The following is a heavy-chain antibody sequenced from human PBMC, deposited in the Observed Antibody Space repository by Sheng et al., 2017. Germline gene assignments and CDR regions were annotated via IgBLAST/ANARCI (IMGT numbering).Heavy chain of an antibody. V-gene: IGHV4-34*01. CDR3: AREPYGSGSYYAYYYYYYGMDV. J-gene: IGHJ6*02. Sequence: QVQLQQWGAGLLKPSETLSLTCAVYGGSFSGYYWSWIRQPPGKGLEWIGEINHSGSTNYNPSLKSRVTISVDTSKNQFSLKLSSVTAADTAVYYCAREPYGSGSYYAYYYYYYGMDVWGQGTTVTVSS. D-gene: IGHD3-10*01. CDR1: GGSFSGYY. CDR2: INHSGST.